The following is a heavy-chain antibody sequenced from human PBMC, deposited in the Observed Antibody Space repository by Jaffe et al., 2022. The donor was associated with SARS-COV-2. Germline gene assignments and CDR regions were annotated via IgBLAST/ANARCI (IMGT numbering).Heavy chain of an antibody. D-gene: IGHD6-19*01. J-gene: IGHJ4*02. CDR1: GGSITNYY. V-gene: IGHV4-59*01. CDR2: IFSSGNT. Sequence: QVQLQESGPGLVKPSETLSLTCTVSGGSITNYYWTWIRQTPGKGLEWIGYIFSSGNTNYNPSLKSRVTISVDTSKNQFSLKLSSVTAADTATYYCARDRGSLGHWGRGTLVIVSS. CDR3: ARDRGSLGH.